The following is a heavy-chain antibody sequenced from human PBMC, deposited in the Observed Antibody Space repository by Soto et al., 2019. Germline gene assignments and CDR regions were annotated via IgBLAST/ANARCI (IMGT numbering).Heavy chain of an antibody. V-gene: IGHV4-31*03. J-gene: IGHJ4*02. Sequence: QVQLQESGPGLVKPSQTLSLTCTVSGGSISSGGYYWSWIRQHPGKGLEWIGYTYYSGSTYYNPSLKSRVTIAVDTSKNQFCLKPSSVTAADTAVYYCARAGSGTGTTAFRIWYFVYWGQGTLGTVFS. CDR3: ARAGSGTGTTAFRIWYFVY. D-gene: IGHD1-1*01. CDR2: TYYSGST. CDR1: GGSISSGGYY.